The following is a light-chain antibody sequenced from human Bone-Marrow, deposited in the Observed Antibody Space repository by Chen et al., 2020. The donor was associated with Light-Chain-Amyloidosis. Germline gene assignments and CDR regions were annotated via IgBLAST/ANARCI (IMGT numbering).Light chain of an antibody. CDR2: DAS. CDR1: QDISHY. V-gene: IGKV1-33*01. CDR3: QQYNNLPLT. J-gene: IGKJ4*01. Sequence: DIQMTQSPSSLSRSIGDRVTITCQASQDISHYLNWYQQKPGKAPKLLIYDASNLETGVPSRFSGSGFGTDFTFTISSLLPEDIATYYCQQYNNLPLTFGGGPRWRSN.